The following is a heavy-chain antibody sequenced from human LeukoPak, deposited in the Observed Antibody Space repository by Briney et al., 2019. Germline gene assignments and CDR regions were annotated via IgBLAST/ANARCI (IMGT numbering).Heavy chain of an antibody. Sequence: KPSETLSLTCTVSGGSISSYYWSWIRQPPGKGLEWIGYIYYSGSTNYNPSLKSRVTISVDTSKNQFSLKLSSVTAADTAVYYCAREPYSGYDYGGFDYWGQGTLVTVSS. CDR2: IYYSGST. CDR3: AREPYSGYDYGGFDY. CDR1: GGSISSYY. D-gene: IGHD5-12*01. V-gene: IGHV4-59*01. J-gene: IGHJ4*02.